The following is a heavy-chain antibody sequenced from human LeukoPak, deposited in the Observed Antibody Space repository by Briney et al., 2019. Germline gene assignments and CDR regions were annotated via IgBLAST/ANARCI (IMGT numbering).Heavy chain of an antibody. J-gene: IGHJ4*02. CDR2: IYHSGST. V-gene: IGHV4-4*02. CDR1: GGSISSSNW. CDR3: ARAIQLWPTYYFDY. D-gene: IGHD5-18*01. Sequence: SGTLSLTCAVSGGSISSSNWWSWVRQPPGKGLEWIGEIYHSGSTNYNPSLKSRVTISVDKSKNQFSLKLSSVTAADTTVYYCARAIQLWPTYYFDYWGQGTLVTVSS.